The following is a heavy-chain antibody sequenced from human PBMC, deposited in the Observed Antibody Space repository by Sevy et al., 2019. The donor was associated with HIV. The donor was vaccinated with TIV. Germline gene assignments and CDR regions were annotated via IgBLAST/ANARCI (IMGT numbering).Heavy chain of an antibody. CDR1: GGSISSYY. D-gene: IGHD2-15*01. Sequence: SETLSLTCTLSGGSISSYYWSWVRQPPGKGLEWIGYIFYSGSTNYNPSLKRRVTISVDKSKNQFSLKLGSVTAADTAVYYCARERDGGFDYWGQGTLVTVSS. CDR3: ARERDGGFDY. V-gene: IGHV4-59*01. J-gene: IGHJ4*02. CDR2: IFYSGST.